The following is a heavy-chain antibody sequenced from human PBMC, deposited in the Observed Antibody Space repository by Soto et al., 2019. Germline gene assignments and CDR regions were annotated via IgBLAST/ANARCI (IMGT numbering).Heavy chain of an antibody. V-gene: IGHV4-39*07. D-gene: IGHD6-6*01. Sequence: SETLSLTCTVSGGSISSSSYYWGWIRQPPGKGLEWIGSIYYSGSTYYNPSLKSRVTISVDTSKNQFSLKLSSVTAADTAVYYCARAPQGPSIAAPRWYYYYYMDVWGKGTTVTVSS. CDR1: GGSISSSSYY. J-gene: IGHJ6*03. CDR2: IYYSGST. CDR3: ARAPQGPSIAAPRWYYYYYMDV.